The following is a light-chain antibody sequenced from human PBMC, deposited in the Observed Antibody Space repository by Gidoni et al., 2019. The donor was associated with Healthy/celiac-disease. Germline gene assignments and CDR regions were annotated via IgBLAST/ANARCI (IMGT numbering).Light chain of an antibody. Sequence: EIVMTQSPAPLTVSPGERATLSCRASQSVSSSLAWYQQKPGQAPRLLIYGAATRATGIPARCSGSGSGTEFTLTISSLQSEDFAVYYCQQYNNWPYTFGQGTKLEIK. CDR2: GAA. J-gene: IGKJ2*01. CDR3: QQYNNWPYT. V-gene: IGKV3-15*01. CDR1: QSVSSS.